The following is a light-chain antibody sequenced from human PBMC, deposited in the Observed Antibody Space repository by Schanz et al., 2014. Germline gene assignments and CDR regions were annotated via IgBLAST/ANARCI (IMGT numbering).Light chain of an antibody. Sequence: QSALTQPASVSGSPGQSITISCTGTSSDVGGYNYVSWYQHHPGKAPKLMIYDVRNRPSGVPDRFSGSKSGNTASLTVSGLQAEDEADYYCSSFTSSSTWVFGGGTKLTVL. CDR3: SSFTSSSTWV. J-gene: IGLJ3*02. CDR1: SSDVGGYNY. V-gene: IGLV2-14*03. CDR2: DVR.